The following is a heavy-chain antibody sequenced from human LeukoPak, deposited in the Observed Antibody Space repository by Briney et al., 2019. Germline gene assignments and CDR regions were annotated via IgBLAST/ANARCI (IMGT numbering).Heavy chain of an antibody. J-gene: IGHJ3*02. D-gene: IGHD3-16*01. CDR2: IYTAGST. CDR3: ARDLYGGSDAFDI. V-gene: IGHV3-53*01. CDR1: GFTFSSYS. Sequence: GGSLRLSCAASGFTFSSYSMNWVRQAPGKGLEWVSVIYTAGSTYYVDSVKGRFTTSRDNSKNTLYLQMNSLRAEDTAMYYCARDLYGGSDAFDIWGQGTMVTVSS.